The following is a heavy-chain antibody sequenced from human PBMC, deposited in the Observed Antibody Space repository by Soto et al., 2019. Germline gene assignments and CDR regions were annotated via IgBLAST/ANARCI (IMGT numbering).Heavy chain of an antibody. CDR1: GFTFSSYA. CDR2: ISYDGSNK. D-gene: IGHD2-21*02. CDR3: ARDLFSVGESALYGGNLTQRDWFDP. V-gene: IGHV3-30-3*01. Sequence: GGSLRLSCAASGFTFSSYAMHWVRQAPGKGLEWVAVISYDGSNKYYADSVKGRFTISRDNSKNTLYLQMNSLRAEDTAVYYCARDLFSVGESALYGGNLTQRDWFDPWGQRTLVTVSS. J-gene: IGHJ5*02.